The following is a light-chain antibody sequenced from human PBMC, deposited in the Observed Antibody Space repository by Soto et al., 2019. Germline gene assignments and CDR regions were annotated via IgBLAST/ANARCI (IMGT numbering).Light chain of an antibody. Sequence: EIVMTQSPATLSVSPVERATLSCRASQNVLSNLAWYQQKPGQAPRLLIYGASNRATGIPARFSGSGSGTDFTLTISSLEPEDFAVYYCQQRSNWPPRVTFGQGTRLEIK. V-gene: IGKV3-11*01. CDR3: QQRSNWPPRVT. J-gene: IGKJ5*01. CDR2: GAS. CDR1: QNVLSN.